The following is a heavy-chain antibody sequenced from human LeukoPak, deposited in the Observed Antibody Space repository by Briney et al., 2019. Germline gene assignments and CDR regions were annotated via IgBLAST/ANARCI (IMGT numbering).Heavy chain of an antibody. CDR3: ARGQYDILTGLPLPDS. J-gene: IGHJ4*02. CDR1: GGSISSSS. Sequence: ETLSLTCTVSGGSISSSSYYWGWIRQPPGKGLEWVSYISSSSYTIYYADSVKGRFTISRDNAKNSLYLQMNSLRPEDTAVYYCARGQYDILTGLPLPDSWGQGTLVTVSS. CDR2: ISSSSYTI. D-gene: IGHD3-9*01. V-gene: IGHV3-48*01.